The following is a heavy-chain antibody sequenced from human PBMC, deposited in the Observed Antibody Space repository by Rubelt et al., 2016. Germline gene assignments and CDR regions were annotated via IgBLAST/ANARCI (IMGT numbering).Heavy chain of an antibody. Sequence: EVHLVESGGGLVMPGGSLRLSCAASGFTFSSYTMNWVRQAPGKGLEWVSYISSGSSPIYYADSVKGRFTISRDNAKNSLYLQMNSLRAEDTAVYYCARAVPFDYWGQGSLVTVSS. CDR1: GFTFSSYT. CDR3: ARAVPFDY. V-gene: IGHV3-48*04. CDR2: ISSGSSPI. J-gene: IGHJ4*02.